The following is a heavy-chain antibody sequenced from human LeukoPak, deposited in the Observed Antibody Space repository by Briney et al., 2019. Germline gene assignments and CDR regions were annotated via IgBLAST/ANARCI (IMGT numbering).Heavy chain of an antibody. D-gene: IGHD2-15*01. CDR3: AADVPAYCSGGSCSLTYYYGMDV. J-gene: IGHJ6*02. V-gene: IGHV1-58*01. CDR2: IDVGSGNT. CDR1: GFTFTSSS. Sequence: SVNVSCKASGFTFTSSSLQWLRQARGQRLEWMGWIDVGSGNTNYAQKFQERVTITRDMSTSTAYMDLSSLRSEDTSVYYCAADVPAYCSGGSCSLTYYYGMDVWGQGTTVTVSS.